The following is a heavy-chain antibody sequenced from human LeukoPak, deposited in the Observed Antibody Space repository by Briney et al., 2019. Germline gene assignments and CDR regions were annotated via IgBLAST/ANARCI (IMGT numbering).Heavy chain of an antibody. CDR1: GYTFTSYG. J-gene: IGHJ4*02. V-gene: IGHV1-18*01. CDR3: ARGAIDIVVVVAATFFDY. D-gene: IGHD2-15*01. Sequence: ASVKVSCKASGYTFTSYGISWVRQAPGQGVEWRGGISAYNGNTNYAQTLQGRVTMPTDTSTSTAYMELRSLRSDDTAVYYCARGAIDIVVVVAATFFDYWGQGTLVTVSS. CDR2: ISAYNGNT.